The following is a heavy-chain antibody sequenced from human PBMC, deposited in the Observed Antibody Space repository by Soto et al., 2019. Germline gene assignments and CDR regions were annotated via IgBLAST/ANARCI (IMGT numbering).Heavy chain of an antibody. CDR2: IWYDGSNK. CDR3: ARDRRSSDYGDYGRLPIRTDHNWFDP. CDR1: GFTFSSYG. D-gene: IGHD4-17*01. V-gene: IGHV3-33*01. Sequence: GGSLRLSCAASGFTFSSYGMHWVRQAPGKGLEWVAVIWYDGSNKYYADSVKGRFTISRDNSKNTLYLQMNSLRAEDTAVYYCARDRRSSDYGDYGRLPIRTDHNWFDPWGQGTLVTVSS. J-gene: IGHJ5*02.